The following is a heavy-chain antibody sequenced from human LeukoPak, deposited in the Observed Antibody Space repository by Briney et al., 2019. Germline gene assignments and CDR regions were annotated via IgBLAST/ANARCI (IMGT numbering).Heavy chain of an antibody. CDR3: ARVSEAYCGGDCYLPGMDV. J-gene: IGHJ6*02. Sequence: SETLSLTCAVYGGSFSGYYWSWIRQPPGKGLEWIGEINHSGSTNYNPSLKSRVTISVDTSKNQFSLKLSSMTAADTAVYYCARVSEAYCGGDCYLPGMDVWGQGTTVTVSS. CDR1: GGSFSGYY. D-gene: IGHD2-21*02. CDR2: INHSGST. V-gene: IGHV4-34*01.